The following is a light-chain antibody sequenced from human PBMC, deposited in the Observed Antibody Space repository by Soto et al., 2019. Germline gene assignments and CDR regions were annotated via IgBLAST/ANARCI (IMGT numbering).Light chain of an antibody. V-gene: IGKV3-11*01. J-gene: IGKJ4*01. CDR3: QQRSKWPLT. CDR2: DAS. CDR1: QSVSSK. Sequence: EIVMTQSPPTLSVSPGERATLSCWASQSVSSKLAWYQKKGGQAPRLLIYDASNRATGIPARFSGSGSGTDFTLTISSLEPEDFAVYYCQQRSKWPLTFGGGTKVEIK.